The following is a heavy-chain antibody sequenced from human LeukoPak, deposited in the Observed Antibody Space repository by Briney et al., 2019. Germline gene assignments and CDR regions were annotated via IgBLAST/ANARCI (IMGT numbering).Heavy chain of an antibody. CDR2: IYYSGST. CDR1: GVSISSSNSY. CDR3: ASPNYYDSSGRNFDY. D-gene: IGHD3-22*01. J-gene: IGHJ4*02. Sequence: SETLSLTCTVSGVSISSSNSYWGWIRQPPGKGLEWIGSIYYSGSTYYNPSLKSRVTISVDTSKNQFSLKLSSVTAADTAVFYCASPNYYDSSGRNFDYWGQGTLVTVSS. V-gene: IGHV4-39*07.